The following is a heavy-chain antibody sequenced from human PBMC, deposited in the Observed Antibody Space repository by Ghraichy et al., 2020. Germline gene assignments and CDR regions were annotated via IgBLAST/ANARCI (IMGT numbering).Heavy chain of an antibody. CDR2: INHSGST. D-gene: IGHD3-16*02. J-gene: IGHJ4*02. CDR1: GGSFSGYY. Sequence: SETLSLTCAVYGGSFSGYYWSWIRQPPGKGLEWIGEINHSGSTNYNPSLKSRVTISVDTSKNQFSLKLSSVTAADTAVYYCARAGYVWGSYRPTFDYWGQGTLVTVSS. V-gene: IGHV4-34*01. CDR3: ARAGYVWGSYRPTFDY.